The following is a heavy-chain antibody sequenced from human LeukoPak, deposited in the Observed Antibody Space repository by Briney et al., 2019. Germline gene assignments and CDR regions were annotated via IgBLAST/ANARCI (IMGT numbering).Heavy chain of an antibody. CDR2: IYHSGNT. Sequence: SETLSLTCNVSGASMSSNYWSWIRQPPGKGLEWIGYIYHSGNTNYSPSLESRVTMSVDESKNQFSLRVHFVSAADSAVYYCASTRRAAVAGRFDSWGQGTLVTVSS. J-gene: IGHJ4*02. V-gene: IGHV4-4*09. CDR3: ASTRRAAVAGRFDS. CDR1: GASMSSNY. D-gene: IGHD6-19*01.